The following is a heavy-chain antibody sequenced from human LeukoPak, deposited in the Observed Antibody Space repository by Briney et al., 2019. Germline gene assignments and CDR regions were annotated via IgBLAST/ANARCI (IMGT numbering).Heavy chain of an antibody. J-gene: IGHJ3*02. CDR3: ARGRVGQWLVDAFDI. V-gene: IGHV3-11*04. D-gene: IGHD6-19*01. CDR1: GFTFSDYY. Sequence: PGGSLRLSCAASGFTFSDYYMSWIRQAPGKGLEWVSYISSSGSTIYYADSVKGRFTISRDNAKNSLYLHIDSLRAEDTAVYYCARGRVGQWLVDAFDIWGQGTMVTVSS. CDR2: ISSSGSTI.